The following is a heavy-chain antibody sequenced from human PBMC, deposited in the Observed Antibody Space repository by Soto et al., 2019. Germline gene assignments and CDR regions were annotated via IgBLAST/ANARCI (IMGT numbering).Heavy chain of an antibody. CDR1: GFSFSSHA. V-gene: IGHV3-23*01. Sequence: GALRLSCAASGFSFSSHAMSWVRQAPGKGVEWVSAIGASGGTTYYADSVKGRFTISGDNAKNSLSLQMHSVIPEDTAVYYCATAIGSYSLEFFQDWGQGTLVTVSS. J-gene: IGHJ1*01. CDR2: IGASGGTT. CDR3: ATAIGSYSLEFFQD. D-gene: IGHD1-26*01.